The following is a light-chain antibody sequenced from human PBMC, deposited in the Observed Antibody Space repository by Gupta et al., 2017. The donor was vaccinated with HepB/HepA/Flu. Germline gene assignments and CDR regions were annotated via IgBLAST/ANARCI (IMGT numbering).Light chain of an antibody. Sequence: SYVLTQPPSVSVAPGKTATITCGGNKIGSKSVHWYQQKPGQPPVRVIYPNSDRPSGTPERFSGSNSGNTATLTINRVEAGDEADYYCQVCDGRSDHPVFGSGTKVTVL. CDR1: KIGSKS. V-gene: IGLV3-21*04. J-gene: IGLJ1*01. CDR3: QVCDGRSDHPV. CDR2: PNS.